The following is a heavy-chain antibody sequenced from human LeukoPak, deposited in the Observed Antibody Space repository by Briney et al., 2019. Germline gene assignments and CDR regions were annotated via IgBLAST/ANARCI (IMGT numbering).Heavy chain of an antibody. V-gene: IGHV1-18*01. Sequence: GASVKVSCKASGYTFTSYGISWVRQAPGQGLEWMGWISAYNGNTNYAQKLQGRVTMTRDMSTSTVYMELSSLRSEDTAVYYCARGSTPSSGWSYYMDVWGKGTTVTVSS. CDR1: GYTFTSYG. J-gene: IGHJ6*03. D-gene: IGHD6-19*01. CDR2: ISAYNGNT. CDR3: ARGSTPSSGWSYYMDV.